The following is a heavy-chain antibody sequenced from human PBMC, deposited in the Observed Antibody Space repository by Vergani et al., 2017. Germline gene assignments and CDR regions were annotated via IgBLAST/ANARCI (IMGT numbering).Heavy chain of an antibody. CDR3: ARGAVEQQLDDY. CDR2: INHSGST. V-gene: IGHV4-34*01. J-gene: IGHJ4*02. D-gene: IGHD6-13*01. Sequence: QVQLQQRGAGLLKPSETLSLTCAVYGGSFSGYYWSWIRQPPGKGLEWSGEINHSGSTNYNPSLKSRVTISVDTSKNQFSLKLSSVTAADTAVYYCARGAVEQQLDDYWGQGTLVTVSS. CDR1: GGSFSGYY.